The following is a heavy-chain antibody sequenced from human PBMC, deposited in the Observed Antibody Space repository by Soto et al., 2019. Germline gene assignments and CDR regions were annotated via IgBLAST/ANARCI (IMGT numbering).Heavy chain of an antibody. V-gene: IGHV4-30-4*01. Sequence: QVQLQESGPGLVKPSQTLSLTCTVSGGSISSGDYYWSWIRQPPGKGLEWIGYIYYSGSTYYNPSLSSRATISVDTSRTQFSLKLSSVTAADTAVYYCAREGHSSSSDYWGQGTLVTVSS. CDR2: IYYSGST. CDR1: GGSISSGDYY. CDR3: AREGHSSSSDY. J-gene: IGHJ4*02. D-gene: IGHD6-6*01.